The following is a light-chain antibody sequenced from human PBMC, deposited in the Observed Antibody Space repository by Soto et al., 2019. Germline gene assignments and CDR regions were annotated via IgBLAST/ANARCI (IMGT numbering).Light chain of an antibody. V-gene: IGKV1-12*01. CDR2: TAS. Sequence: DLQMTQSSSAVSAAVGGRVSITCRASQGVSTWLAWYQQKPGKAPNLLIYTASSLQSGVPSRFSGSGSGTDFTLTINGLQPEDLATYYCQQAASFPITFGQGTRLEIK. J-gene: IGKJ5*01. CDR3: QQAASFPIT. CDR1: QGVSTW.